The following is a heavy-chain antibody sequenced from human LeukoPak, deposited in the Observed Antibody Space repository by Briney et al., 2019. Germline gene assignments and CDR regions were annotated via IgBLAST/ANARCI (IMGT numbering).Heavy chain of an antibody. CDR2: IYYSGST. J-gene: IGHJ4*02. Sequence: PSETLSLTCTVSGGSVSSGSYYWSWIRQPPGKGLEWIGYIYYSGSTNYNPSLKSRVTISVDTSKNQFSLKLSSVTATDTAVYYCARVYNWNQHFDYWGQGSLVTVSS. D-gene: IGHD1-1*01. CDR3: ARVYNWNQHFDY. V-gene: IGHV4-61*01. CDR1: GGSVSSGSYY.